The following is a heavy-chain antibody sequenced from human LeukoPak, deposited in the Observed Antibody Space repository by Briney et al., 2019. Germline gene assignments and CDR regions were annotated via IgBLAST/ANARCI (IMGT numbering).Heavy chain of an antibody. Sequence: PGGSLRLSFAASGFSFSNYWMDWVRQAPGKGLEWVANIKQDGSEKKCLDSVKGRFTISRDNAQNSLYLQMNSLRVEDTAVYYCTRSLDEWGQGTLVTVSS. D-gene: IGHD3-16*01. V-gene: IGHV3-7*02. J-gene: IGHJ4*02. CDR1: GFSFSNYW. CDR3: TRSLDE. CDR2: IKQDGSEK.